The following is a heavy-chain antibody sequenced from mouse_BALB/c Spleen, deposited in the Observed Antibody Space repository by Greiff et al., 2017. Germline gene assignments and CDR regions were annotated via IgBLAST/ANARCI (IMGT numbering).Heavy chain of an antibody. CDR3: ARGFNYYYGSSSPMDY. J-gene: IGHJ4*01. V-gene: IGHV2-9*02. D-gene: IGHD1-1*01. Sequence: QVQLKESGPGLVAPSQSLSITCTVSGFSLTSYGVHWVRQPPGKGLEWLGVIWAGGSTNYNSALMSRLSISKDNSKSQVFLKMNSLQTDDTAMYYCARGFNYYYGSSSPMDYWGQGTSVTVSS. CDR1: GFSLTSYG. CDR2: IWAGGST.